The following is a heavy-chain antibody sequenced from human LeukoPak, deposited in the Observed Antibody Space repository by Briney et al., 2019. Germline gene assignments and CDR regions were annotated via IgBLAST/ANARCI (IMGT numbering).Heavy chain of an antibody. D-gene: IGHD4-17*01. J-gene: IGHJ4*02. CDR1: GFTFSSYA. CDR2: ISSSSSYI. CDR3: ARIYGDFDY. V-gene: IGHV3-21*05. Sequence: PGRSLRLSCTASGFTFSSYALNWVRQAPGKGLEWVSYISSSSSYIYYADSVKGRFTISRDNAKNSLYLQMNSLRAEDTAVYYCARIYGDFDYWGQGTLVTVSS.